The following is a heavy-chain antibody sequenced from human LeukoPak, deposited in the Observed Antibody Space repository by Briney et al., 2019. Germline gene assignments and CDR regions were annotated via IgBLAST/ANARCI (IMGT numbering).Heavy chain of an antibody. CDR3: ARTGRFWTPYGMDV. CDR2: ISHSGST. Sequence: SETLSLTCAVYGGSFSGYYWSWIRQPPGKGLEWIGEISHSGSTNYNPSLKSRVTISVATSKNQFSLKLSSVTAADTAVYYCARTGRFWTPYGMDVWGQGTTVTVSS. V-gene: IGHV4-34*01. CDR1: GGSFSGYY. D-gene: IGHD3/OR15-3a*01. J-gene: IGHJ6*02.